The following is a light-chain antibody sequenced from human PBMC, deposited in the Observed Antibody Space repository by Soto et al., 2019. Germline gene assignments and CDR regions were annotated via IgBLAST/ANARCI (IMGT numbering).Light chain of an antibody. CDR2: GAS. J-gene: IGKJ2*01. CDR3: QQYGKGAMLT. V-gene: IGKV3-20*01. Sequence: EIVLTQSPGTLSLSPGDRATLSCRASQSVSSSYLAWYQQKPGQAPSLLIYGASNRVTGIPDKFSGGGSGTDFTLTISKLEPEDFAVHYCQQYGKGAMLTFGQGTKLEIK. CDR1: QSVSSSY.